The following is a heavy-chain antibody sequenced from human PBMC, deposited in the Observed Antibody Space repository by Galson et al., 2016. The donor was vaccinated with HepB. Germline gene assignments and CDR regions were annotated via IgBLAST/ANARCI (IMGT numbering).Heavy chain of an antibody. Sequence: SVXXXCKASGXXFTXXXMHXXXQAXXQRLXXMGWINAGNGXTKFSQKFQGRVIITRDRSASTAYMELXSLRSEDTAVYYCAXVGGTPFRYFGYWGXGTLXTXSS. CDR2: INAGNGXT. J-gene: IGHJ4*01. CDR3: AXVGGTPFRYFGY. D-gene: IGHD6-19*01. CDR1: GXXFTXXX. V-gene: IGHV1-3*01.